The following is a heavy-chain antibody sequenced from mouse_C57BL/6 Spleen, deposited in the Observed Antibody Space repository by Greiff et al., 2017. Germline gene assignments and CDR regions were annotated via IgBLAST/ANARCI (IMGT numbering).Heavy chain of an antibody. D-gene: IGHD1-1*01. Sequence: QVQLQQPGAELVKPGASVKLSCKASGYTFTSYWMHWVKQRPGQGLEWIGMIPPNSGSTNYNEKFKSKATLTVDKSSSTAYMQLSSLTSEDSAVYYCARERITTVVADWYFDVWGTGTTVTVSS. CDR2: IPPNSGST. CDR3: ARERITTVVADWYFDV. CDR1: GYTFTSYW. J-gene: IGHJ1*03. V-gene: IGHV1-64*01.